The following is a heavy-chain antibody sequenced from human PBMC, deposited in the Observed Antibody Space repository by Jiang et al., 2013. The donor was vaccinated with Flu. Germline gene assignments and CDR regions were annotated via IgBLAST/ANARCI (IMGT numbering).Heavy chain of an antibody. D-gene: IGHD3-10*01. CDR2: VSYDGDVK. V-gene: IGHV3-30-3*01. J-gene: IGHJ4*02. Sequence: WVRQAPGTGLEWVAVVSYDGDVKYYGDSVNGRFTISRDNSKNTLYLQMNSLRPEDTAVYYCAGGGDYGSGNHRFRSFKYWGQGTLVTVSS. CDR3: AGGGDYGSGNHRFRSFKY.